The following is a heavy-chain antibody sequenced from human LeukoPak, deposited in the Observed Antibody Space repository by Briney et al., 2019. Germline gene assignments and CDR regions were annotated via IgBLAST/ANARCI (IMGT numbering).Heavy chain of an antibody. D-gene: IGHD3-3*01. CDR1: GYTFTSYD. V-gene: IGHV1-8*01. J-gene: IGHJ4*02. CDR3: ARGVHDFWSGYFY. Sequence: ASVKVSCKASGYTFTSYDINWVRQAPGQGLEWMGWMNPNSGNTGYAQKFQGRVTMTRNTSISTPYMELSRLRSEDTAVYYCARGVHDFWSGYFYWGQGTLVTVSS. CDR2: MNPNSGNT.